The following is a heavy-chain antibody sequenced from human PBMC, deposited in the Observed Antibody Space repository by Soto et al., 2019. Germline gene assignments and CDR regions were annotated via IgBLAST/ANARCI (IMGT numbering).Heavy chain of an antibody. D-gene: IGHD1-1*01. V-gene: IGHV1-69*02. J-gene: IGHJ4*02. CDR1: GGTTSSYT. CDR2: IVPMIGKV. CDR3: ALRTGNWNPLAD. Sequence: QVQLVQPGAEVEKPGSSVKVSCKASGGTTSSYTISWVRQSPEQGLEWMGNIVPMIGKVDYAQKFQGRVTITADKSTMTVYMELSSLRSADTAVYFWALRTGNWNPLADWGQGTLVTVSS.